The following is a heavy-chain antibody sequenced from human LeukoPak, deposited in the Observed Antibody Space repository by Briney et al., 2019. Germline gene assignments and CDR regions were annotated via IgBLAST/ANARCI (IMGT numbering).Heavy chain of an antibody. CDR3: ARMIIVAGYFDY. V-gene: IGHV2-70*04. J-gene: IGHJ4*02. D-gene: IGHD5-12*01. CDR2: IDWDDDK. Sequence: SGPTLVNPTQTLTLTCTFSGFSLSTSGMRVSWIRQPPGKALEWLARIDWDDDKFYSISLKTRLTISKDTSKNQVVLTMTNMDPVDTATYYCARMIIVAGYFDYWGQGTLVTVSS. CDR1: GFSLSTSGMR.